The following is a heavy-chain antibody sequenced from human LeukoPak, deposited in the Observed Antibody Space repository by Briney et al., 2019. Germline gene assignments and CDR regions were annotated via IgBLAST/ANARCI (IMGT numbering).Heavy chain of an antibody. Sequence: PSETLSLTCTVSGGSISSHFWSWIRQPPGKGLEWIGYIYYSGSTNFNPSLKSRVAISVDTSKNQFSLKVSSVTAADTAVYYCARVNERYCSGGSCYCLDYWGQGTLVTVSS. CDR3: ARVNERYCSGGSCYCLDY. D-gene: IGHD2-15*01. CDR1: GGSISSHF. CDR2: IYYSGST. V-gene: IGHV4-59*11. J-gene: IGHJ4*02.